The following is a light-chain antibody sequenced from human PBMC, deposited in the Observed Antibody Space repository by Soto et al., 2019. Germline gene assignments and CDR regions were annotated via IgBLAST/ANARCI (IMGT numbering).Light chain of an antibody. CDR2: EVS. CDR1: SSDVGGYNY. CDR3: SSYTRSSTLV. Sequence: QSALTQPASVSGSHGQSITISCTGTSSDVGGYNYVSWYQQHPGKAPKLMIYEVSNRPSGVSNRFSGSKSGNTASLTISGLQAEDEADCYCSSYTRSSTLVFGTGTKVTVL. V-gene: IGLV2-14*01. J-gene: IGLJ1*01.